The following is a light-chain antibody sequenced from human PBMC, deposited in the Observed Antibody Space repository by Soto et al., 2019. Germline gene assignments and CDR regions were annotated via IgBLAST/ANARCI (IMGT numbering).Light chain of an antibody. CDR1: QSVSSY. CDR2: GAS. CDR3: LQRSNWLT. V-gene: IGKV3-11*01. Sequence: EIVLTQSPATLPLPPGQRATLSCRASQSVSSYLAWYQQKPGQAPRLLTYGASNRATGIPARFSGSGSGTDFTLSISSLEPEDSAVDYCLQRSNWLTFGGGTKVEIK. J-gene: IGKJ4*01.